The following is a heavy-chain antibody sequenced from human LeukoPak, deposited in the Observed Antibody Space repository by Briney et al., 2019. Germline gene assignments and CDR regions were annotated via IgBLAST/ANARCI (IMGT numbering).Heavy chain of an antibody. CDR3: AQKRPGTYPFDY. V-gene: IGHV3-23*01. CDR1: GFTFSNYA. Sequence: GGSLRLSCAASGFTFSNYALNWVRQAPGKGLEWVSASGTSGDTYYADSVRGRFTISRDNAKNMVYLQMSSLRAEDTALYYCAQKRPGTYPFDYWGQGTLVAVSS. J-gene: IGHJ4*02. D-gene: IGHD6-13*01. CDR2: SGTSGDT.